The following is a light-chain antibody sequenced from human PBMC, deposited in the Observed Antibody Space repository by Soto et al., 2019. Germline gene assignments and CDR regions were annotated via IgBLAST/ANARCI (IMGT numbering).Light chain of an antibody. V-gene: IGKV3-20*01. J-gene: IGKJ4*01. CDR1: QSVSSSY. Sequence: EIVLTQSPGTLPSSPGERATLSCRASQSVSSSYLAWYQQKPGQAPRLLIYGASSRATGIPDRFSGSGSGTDFTITISRLEPEDFAVYYCQQYGSSPLTFGGGTKVEIK. CDR2: GAS. CDR3: QQYGSSPLT.